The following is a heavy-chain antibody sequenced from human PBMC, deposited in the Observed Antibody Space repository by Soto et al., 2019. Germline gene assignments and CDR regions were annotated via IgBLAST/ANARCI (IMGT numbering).Heavy chain of an antibody. CDR3: AKVTERYNWNDVAYDY. J-gene: IGHJ4*02. CDR1: GFTFSSYG. CDR2: ISYDGSNK. D-gene: IGHD1-20*01. V-gene: IGHV3-30*18. Sequence: GGSLRLSCAASGFTFSSYGMHWVRQAPGKGLEWVAVISYDGSNKYYADSVKGRFTISRDNSKNTLYLQMNSLRAEDTAVYYCAKVTERYNWNDVAYDYWGQGTLVTVSS.